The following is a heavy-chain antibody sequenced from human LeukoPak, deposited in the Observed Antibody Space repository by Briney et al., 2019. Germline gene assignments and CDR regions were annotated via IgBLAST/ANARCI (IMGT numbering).Heavy chain of an antibody. V-gene: IGHV3-30*19. Sequence: GGSLRLSCAASGFSFSNYGMHWVRQAPGKGLEWVAVISYDGSNKYYADSVKGRFTISRDNSKNTLYLQMNSLRAEDTAGYCCARDSSSSSSIDAFDIWGQGTMVTVSS. CDR2: ISYDGSNK. J-gene: IGHJ3*02. CDR1: GFSFSNYG. D-gene: IGHD6-13*01. CDR3: ARDSSSSSSIDAFDI.